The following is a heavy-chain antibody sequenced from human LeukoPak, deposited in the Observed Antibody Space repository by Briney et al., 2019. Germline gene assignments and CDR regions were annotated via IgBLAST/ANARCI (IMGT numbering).Heavy chain of an antibody. V-gene: IGHV3-73*01. CDR2: IRSKANSYAT. Sequence: GGSLRLSCATSGFTFSGSAIHWIRQASGKGLEWVGRIRSKANSYATTDAASVKGRFTISRDDSKNTAYLQMNSLKTEDTAVYYCTRPSYDSSVSGVVYWGQGTLVTVSS. CDR1: GFTFSGSA. CDR3: TRPSYDSSVSGVVY. J-gene: IGHJ4*02. D-gene: IGHD3-22*01.